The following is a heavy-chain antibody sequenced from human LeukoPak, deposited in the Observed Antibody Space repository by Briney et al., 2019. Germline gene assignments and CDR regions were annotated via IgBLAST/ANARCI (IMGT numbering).Heavy chain of an antibody. CDR1: GYTFTSYD. CDR2: MNHNSGNT. Sequence: ASVKVSCKASGYTFTSYDINWVRQATGQGLEWMGWMNHNSGNTGYAQKFQGRVTMTRNTSISTAYMELSSLRSEDTAVYYCARGLTGYYYYYGMDVWGQGTTVTVSS. V-gene: IGHV1-8*01. J-gene: IGHJ6*02. D-gene: IGHD3-9*01. CDR3: ARGLTGYYYYYGMDV.